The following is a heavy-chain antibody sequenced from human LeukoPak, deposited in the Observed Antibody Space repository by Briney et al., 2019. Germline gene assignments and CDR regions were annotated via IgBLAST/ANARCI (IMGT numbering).Heavy chain of an antibody. D-gene: IGHD5-18*01. V-gene: IGHV1-2*02. CDR1: GYTFTGYY. CDR3: ARIGGSGYTYGTFDY. Sequence: ASVKVSCKASGYTFTGYYMHWVRQAPGQGLEWMGWINSNSGGTNYAQKFQGRVTMTRDTPISTTYMELSRLRSDDTAVYFCARIGGSGYTYGTFDYWGQGTPVTVSS. J-gene: IGHJ4*02. CDR2: INSNSGGT.